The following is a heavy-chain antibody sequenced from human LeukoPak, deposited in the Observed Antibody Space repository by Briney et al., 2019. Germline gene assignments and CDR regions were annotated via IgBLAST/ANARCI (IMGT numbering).Heavy chain of an antibody. Sequence: GESLMFSCKGSGYKFTNYWIGWVRQMPGKGLEWMGIIYPGDSDTRYATSFQGQVTISADKSISTAYLQWSSLKASDTAMYYCARHGSVSYYTLVLDVWGQGTTVTVS. V-gene: IGHV5-51*01. CDR1: GYKFTNYW. CDR3: ARHGSVSYYTLVLDV. D-gene: IGHD3-10*01. J-gene: IGHJ6*02. CDR2: IYPGDSDT.